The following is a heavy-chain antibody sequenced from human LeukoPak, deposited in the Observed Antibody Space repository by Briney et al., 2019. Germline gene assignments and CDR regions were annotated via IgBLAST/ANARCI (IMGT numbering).Heavy chain of an antibody. CDR3: AKDDGLAAAGTSFDY. CDR2: ISYDGSNK. D-gene: IGHD6-13*01. CDR1: GFTFSSYA. J-gene: IGHJ4*02. V-gene: IGHV3-30-3*01. Sequence: QPGRSLRLSCAASGFTFSSYAMHWVRQAPGKGLEWVAVISYDGSNKYYADSVKGRFTISRDNSKNTLYLQMNSLRAEDTAVYYCAKDDGLAAAGTSFDYWGQGTLVTVSS.